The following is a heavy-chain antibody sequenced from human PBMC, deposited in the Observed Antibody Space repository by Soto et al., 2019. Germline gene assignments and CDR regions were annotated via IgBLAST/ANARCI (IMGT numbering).Heavy chain of an antibody. CDR2: ISPYNANT. V-gene: IGHV1-18*01. D-gene: IGHD3-16*02. Sequence: ASVKVSCKASGYSFITNGISWVRQAPGQGLEWIGWISPYNANTKYAQTLQGRVTMTTDTSTSTAYMEVRRLRSDDTAVYYCGRGGGPRGGYHNYSYSGRAVWGKGTTVTVPS. CDR3: GRGGGPRGGYHNYSYSGRAV. CDR1: GYSFITNG. J-gene: IGHJ6*04.